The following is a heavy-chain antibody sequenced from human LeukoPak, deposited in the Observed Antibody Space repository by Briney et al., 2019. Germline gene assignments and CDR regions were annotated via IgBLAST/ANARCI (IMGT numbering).Heavy chain of an antibody. V-gene: IGHV1-69*04. CDR3: ARQEDCSGGSCYSFIWFDP. Sequence: SVKVSCKASGGTFSSYAISWVRQATGQGLEWMGRIIPIFGIANYAQKFQGRVTITADKSTSTAYMELSSLRSEDTAVYYCARQEDCSGGSCYSFIWFDPWGQGTLVTVSS. J-gene: IGHJ5*02. CDR1: GGTFSSYA. D-gene: IGHD2-15*01. CDR2: IIPIFGIA.